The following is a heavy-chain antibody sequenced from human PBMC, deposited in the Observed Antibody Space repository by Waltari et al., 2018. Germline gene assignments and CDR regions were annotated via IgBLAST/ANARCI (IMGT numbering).Heavy chain of an antibody. V-gene: IGHV3-48*03. CDR1: GFTFSSYE. CDR3: ARDQYYGMDV. J-gene: IGHJ6*02. Sequence: EVQLVESGGGLVQPGGSLRLSCAASGFTFSSYEMNWVRQAPGKGLEWVSYISSSGSTIYYADSVKGRFTISRDNAKNSLYLQMNSLRAEDTAVYYCARDQYYGMDVWGQGTTDTVSS. CDR2: ISSSGSTI.